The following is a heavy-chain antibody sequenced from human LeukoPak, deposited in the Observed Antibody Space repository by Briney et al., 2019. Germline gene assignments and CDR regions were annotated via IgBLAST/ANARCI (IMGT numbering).Heavy chain of an antibody. Sequence: GGSLRPSCAASGFSVNSNYMSWVRQAPGKGLEWVSSISSSSSYIYYADSVKGRFTISRDNAKNSLYLQMNSLRAEDAAVYYCARDDRDMTTVTTLDYWGQGTLVTVSS. V-gene: IGHV3-21*01. CDR2: ISSSSSYI. CDR1: GFSVNSNY. D-gene: IGHD4-11*01. CDR3: ARDDRDMTTVTTLDY. J-gene: IGHJ4*02.